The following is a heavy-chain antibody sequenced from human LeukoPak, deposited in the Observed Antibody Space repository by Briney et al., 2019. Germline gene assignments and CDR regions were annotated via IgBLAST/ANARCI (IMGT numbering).Heavy chain of an antibody. J-gene: IGHJ4*02. D-gene: IGHD6-19*01. CDR2: IYPGDSDT. V-gene: IGHV5-51*04. Sequence: GESLKISCKGSGYSFTSYWIGWVRQMPGKGLEWMGIIYPGDSDTSYSPSFQSQVTISADKPISTASLQWSSLKASDTAMYYCARHEVAVAGTTVDYWGQGTLVTVSP. CDR3: ARHEVAVAGTTVDY. CDR1: GYSFTSYW.